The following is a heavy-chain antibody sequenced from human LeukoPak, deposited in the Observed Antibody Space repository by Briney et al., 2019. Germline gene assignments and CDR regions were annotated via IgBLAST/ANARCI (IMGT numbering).Heavy chain of an antibody. Sequence: SQTLSLTCTVSGGSISSGGYSWSWIRQHPGKGLESIGYIYYSGSTYYNPSLKSRVTISVDTSKNQYSLKLSSVTAADTAVYYCASPPSSSGYYLRYWGQGTLVTVSS. D-gene: IGHD3-22*01. CDR2: IYYSGST. CDR3: ASPPSSSGYYLRY. CDR1: GGSISSGGYS. V-gene: IGHV4-31*03. J-gene: IGHJ4*02.